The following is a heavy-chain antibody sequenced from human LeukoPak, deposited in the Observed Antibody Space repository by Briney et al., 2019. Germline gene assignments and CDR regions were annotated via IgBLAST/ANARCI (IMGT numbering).Heavy chain of an antibody. CDR3: ARAVDSTMVTPDY. CDR2: ISGYNGNT. CDR1: GYTFTNYG. Sequence: ASVKVSCKASGYTFTNYGISWVRQAPGQGFEWMGWISGYNGNTKCAQKLQGRVTMTTDTSTRTAYMELRRLRSDDTAEYYCARAVDSTMVTPDYGGQGTLVPFSS. V-gene: IGHV1-18*01. J-gene: IGHJ4*02. D-gene: IGHD5-18*01.